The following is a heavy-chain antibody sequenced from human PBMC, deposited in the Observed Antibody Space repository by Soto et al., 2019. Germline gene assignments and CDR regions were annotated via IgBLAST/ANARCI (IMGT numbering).Heavy chain of an antibody. D-gene: IGHD2-15*01. CDR2: ISGSGGST. J-gene: IGHJ6*02. CDR3: AKSYCSGGSCYYYYGMDV. V-gene: IGHV3-23*01. Sequence: PGGSLRLSCAASGVTFSSYAMSWVRQAPGKGLEWVSAISGSGGSTYYADSVKGRFTISRDNSKNTLYLQMNSLRAEDTAVYYCAKSYCSGGSCYYYYGMDVWGQGTTVTVSS. CDR1: GVTFSSYA.